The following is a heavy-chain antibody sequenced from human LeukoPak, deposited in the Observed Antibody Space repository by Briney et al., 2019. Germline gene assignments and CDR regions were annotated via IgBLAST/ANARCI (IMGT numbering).Heavy chain of an antibody. J-gene: IGHJ3*02. CDR3: ARPLNQWEAFDI. CDR2: INPSLGTT. D-gene: IGHD1-26*01. V-gene: IGHV1-46*01. Sequence: ASVKVSCKASGYTLTSYSMNWVRQAPGQRLEWMGVINPSLGTTSYAQDFQGRVTVTRDTSTNTVYMELSSLRYEDTAVYFCARPLNQWEAFDIWGQGTMVTVSS. CDR1: GYTLTSYS.